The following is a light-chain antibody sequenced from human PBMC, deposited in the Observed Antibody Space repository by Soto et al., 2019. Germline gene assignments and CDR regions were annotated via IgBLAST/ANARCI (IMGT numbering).Light chain of an antibody. CDR2: EIS. J-gene: IGLJ1*01. Sequence: QSVLTHPASVSRSPGQSITISCTGTSRDGVGYNYVSWYQQHPGKAPKLMIYEISNRPSGVSNRFSGPKSGNTASLTISGLQAEEEADSYCSSYTSSRTYVFGTGTKVTVL. CDR3: SSYTSSRTYV. CDR1: SRDGVGYNY. V-gene: IGLV2-14*01.